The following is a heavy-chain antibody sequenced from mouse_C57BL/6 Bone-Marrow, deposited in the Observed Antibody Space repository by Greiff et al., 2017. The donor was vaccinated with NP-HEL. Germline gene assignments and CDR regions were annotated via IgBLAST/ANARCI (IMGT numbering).Heavy chain of an antibody. Sequence: EVQRVESGGGLVQPKGSLKLSCAASGFSFNTYAMNWVRQAPGKGLEWVARIRSKGNNYATSYAVSLQDRFTISSDDSESMLYLQLISLKTEDTAMYYCVRQGYDDYDLEYRGRGTTLTVSS. V-gene: IGHV10-1*01. D-gene: IGHD2-4*01. CDR2: IRSKGNNYAT. CDR3: VRQGYDDYDLEY. J-gene: IGHJ2*01. CDR1: GFSFNTYA.